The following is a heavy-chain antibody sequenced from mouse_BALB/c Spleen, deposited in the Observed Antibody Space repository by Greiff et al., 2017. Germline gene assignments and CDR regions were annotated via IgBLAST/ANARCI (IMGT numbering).Heavy chain of an antibody. CDR1: GFTFSSYA. CDR2: ISSGGSYT. Sequence: EVKLMESGGGLVKPGGSLKLSCAASGFTFSSYAMSWVRQSPEKRLEWVAEISSGGSYTYYPDTVTGRFTISSDNAKNTLYLEMSSLRSEDTAMYYCARISLYAMDYWGQGTSVTVSS. CDR3: ARISLYAMDY. V-gene: IGHV5-9-4*01. J-gene: IGHJ4*01.